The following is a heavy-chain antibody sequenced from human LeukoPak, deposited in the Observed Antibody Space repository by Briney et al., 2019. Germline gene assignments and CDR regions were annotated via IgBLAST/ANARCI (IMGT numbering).Heavy chain of an antibody. Sequence: GGSLRLSRAASGFTFSSYAMHWVRQAPGKGLEYVSAISSNGGSTYYANSVKGRFTISRDNSKNTLYLQMDSLRAEDMAVYYCAVNYYDSSGPFDYWGQGTLVTVSS. J-gene: IGHJ4*02. V-gene: IGHV3-64*01. CDR3: AVNYYDSSGPFDY. CDR1: GFTFSSYA. D-gene: IGHD3-22*01. CDR2: ISSNGGST.